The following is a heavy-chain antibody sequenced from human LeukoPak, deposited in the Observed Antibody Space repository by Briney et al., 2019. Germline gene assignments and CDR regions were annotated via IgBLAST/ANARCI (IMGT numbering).Heavy chain of an antibody. CDR3: ARDRIVGATIDY. J-gene: IGHJ4*02. CDR2: ISSSSSYI. CDR1: GFTSSSYA. V-gene: IGHV3-21*01. D-gene: IGHD1-26*01. Sequence: SGGSLRLSCAASGFTSSSYAMSWVRQAPGKGLEWVSSISSSSSYIYYADLVKGRFTISRDNAKNSLYLQMNSLRAEDTAVYYCARDRIVGATIDYWGQGTLVTVSS.